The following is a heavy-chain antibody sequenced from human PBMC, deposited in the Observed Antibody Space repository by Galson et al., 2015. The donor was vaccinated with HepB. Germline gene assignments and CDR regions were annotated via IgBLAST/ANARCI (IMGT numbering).Heavy chain of an antibody. CDR1: GDSVSSNNVA. V-gene: IGHV6-1*01. D-gene: IGHD1-1*01. Sequence: CAISGDSVSSNNVAWNWIRQSPSRGLEWLGRTYYRSKWFNEYAVSVKSRITINPDTSKNQFSLQLNSVTPEDTAVYDCARGRPTYFAMDVWGQGTTVTVSS. CDR2: TYYRSKWFN. CDR3: ARGRPTYFAMDV. J-gene: IGHJ6*02.